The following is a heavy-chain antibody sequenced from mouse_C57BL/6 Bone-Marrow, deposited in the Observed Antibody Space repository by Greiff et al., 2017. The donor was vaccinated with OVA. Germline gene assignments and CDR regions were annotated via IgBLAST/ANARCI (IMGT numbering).Heavy chain of an antibody. CDR1: GFSFNTYA. CDR3: VRRTDSL. Sequence: GGGLVQPKGSLKLPCAASGFSFNTYAMNWVRQAPGKGLEWVARIRSKSNNYATYYADSVKDRFTISRDDSESMRYLQMNNLKTEDTAMYYCVRRTDSLWGQGTSVTVSS. V-gene: IGHV10-1*01. CDR2: IRSKSNNYAT. J-gene: IGHJ4*01.